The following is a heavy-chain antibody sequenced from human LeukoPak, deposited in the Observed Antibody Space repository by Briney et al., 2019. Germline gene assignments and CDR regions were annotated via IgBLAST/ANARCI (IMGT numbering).Heavy chain of an antibody. CDR3: ARLQSSGYYENFDY. V-gene: IGHV7-4-1*02. D-gene: IGHD3-22*01. CDR1: GYTFTSYA. CDR2: INTNTGNP. Sequence: ASVKVSCKASGYTFTSYAMNWVRQAPGQGLEWMGWINTNTGNPTYAQGFTGRFVFSLDTSVSTAYLQISSLKAEDTAVYYCARLQSSGYYENFDYWGQGTLVTVSP. J-gene: IGHJ4*02.